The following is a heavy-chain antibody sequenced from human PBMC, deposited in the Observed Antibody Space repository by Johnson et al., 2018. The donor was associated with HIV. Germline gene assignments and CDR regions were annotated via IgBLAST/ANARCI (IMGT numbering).Heavy chain of an antibody. Sequence: QVQLVESGGGVVQPGRSLSLSCAASGFTFSSYAMHWVRQAPGKGLEWVAVISYDGSEKLFADSVKGRFTISRDSSKNTLYLQMNSLRAEDTAVYYCARERDVSSGYYYHDAFDIWGQGTMVTVSS. J-gene: IGHJ3*02. V-gene: IGHV3-30*04. CDR2: ISYDGSEK. CDR3: ARERDVSSGYYYHDAFDI. D-gene: IGHD3-22*01. CDR1: GFTFSSYA.